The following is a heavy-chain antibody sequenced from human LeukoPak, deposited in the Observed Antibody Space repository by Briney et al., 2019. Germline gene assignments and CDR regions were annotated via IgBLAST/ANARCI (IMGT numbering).Heavy chain of an antibody. Sequence: PGGSLRLSCAASGFTFSRHWMTWVRQAPGKGLEWVANIKRDGREKNYVDSVKGRFSISRDNVENSLYLQMNSLRAEDTALYYCARVGVSGWTECMDCWGQGTLVTVSS. CDR2: IKRDGREK. CDR3: ARVGVSGWTECMDC. J-gene: IGHJ4*02. D-gene: IGHD6-19*01. V-gene: IGHV3-7*01. CDR1: GFTFSRHW.